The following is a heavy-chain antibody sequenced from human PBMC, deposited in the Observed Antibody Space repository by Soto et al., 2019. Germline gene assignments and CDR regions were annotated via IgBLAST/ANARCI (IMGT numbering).Heavy chain of an antibody. V-gene: IGHV3-7*01. D-gene: IGHD6-13*01. CDR3: ARIASAGRGWDV. Sequence: EVQLVESGGGLVQPGGSLRLSCAASGFTFSSYWMSWVGKAPGKGLEWGGNIKQDGREKNYVDFMEGRFTISRDNAENSLYLQMNSLRAEDTAVYYCARIASAGRGWDVWGQGTTVVVSS. CDR1: GFTFSSYW. J-gene: IGHJ6*02. CDR2: IKQDGREK.